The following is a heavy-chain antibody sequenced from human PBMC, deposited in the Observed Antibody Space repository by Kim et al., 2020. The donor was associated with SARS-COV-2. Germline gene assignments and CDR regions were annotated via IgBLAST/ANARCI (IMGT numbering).Heavy chain of an antibody. V-gene: IGHV4-39*01. CDR3: ARSRSLDYFDY. Sequence: SGSTYYNPSLKGRVTISVDTSKNQFSLKLSSVTAADTAVYYCARSRSLDYFDYWGQGTLVTVSS. CDR2: SGST. J-gene: IGHJ4*02.